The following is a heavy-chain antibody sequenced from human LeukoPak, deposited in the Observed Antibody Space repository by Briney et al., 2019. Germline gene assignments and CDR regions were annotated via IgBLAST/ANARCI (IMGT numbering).Heavy chain of an antibody. CDR2: INAANGKT. CDR1: GYIFTSYT. V-gene: IGHV1-3*03. D-gene: IGHD3-3*01. J-gene: IGHJ4*02. Sequence: GASVKVSCKASGYIFTSYTIHWVRQAPGQWLEWMGWINAANGKTKYSQEFQGRVTITRDTSASTAYMELSSLRSGDMAVYYCARGSGSFDSWGQGTLVTVSS. CDR3: ARGSGSFDS.